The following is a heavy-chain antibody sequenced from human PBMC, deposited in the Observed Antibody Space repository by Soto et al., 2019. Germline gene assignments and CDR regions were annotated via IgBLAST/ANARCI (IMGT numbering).Heavy chain of an antibody. CDR1: GGSISSGGYY. Sequence: QVQLQESGPGLVKPSQTLSLTCTVSGGSISSGGYYWSWIRQHPGKGLEWIGYIYYSGRTYYNPYLRSRRTISVDTSKNQFSLKLSSVTAADTAVYYCARCSSWYSPAIWGQGTMVTVSS. V-gene: IGHV4-31*03. CDR3: ARCSSWYSPAI. CDR2: IYYSGRT. J-gene: IGHJ3*02. D-gene: IGHD6-13*01.